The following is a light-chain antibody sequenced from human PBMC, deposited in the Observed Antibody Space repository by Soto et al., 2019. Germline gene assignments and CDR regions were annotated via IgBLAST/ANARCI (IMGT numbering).Light chain of an antibody. CDR2: AAS. Sequence: DIQMTQSPSSLSASVGNRVSISCRASQGITNHLAWYQQKPGKAPKVLIYAASTLQPGVPSRFSGSGSGTDLTFSINSLEPDDFATYYCPNYDRAPITFRQGTRLEIK. V-gene: IGKV1-27*01. J-gene: IGKJ5*01. CDR3: PNYDRAPIT. CDR1: QGITNH.